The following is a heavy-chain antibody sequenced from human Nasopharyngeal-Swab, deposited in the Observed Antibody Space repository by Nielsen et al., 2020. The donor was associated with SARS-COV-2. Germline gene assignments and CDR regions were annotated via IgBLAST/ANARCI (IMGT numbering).Heavy chain of an antibody. Sequence: GSLRLSCAVSGGSISSSNWWSWVRQPPGKGLEWIGEIYHSGSTNYNPSLKSRVTISVDKSKNQFSLKLGSVTAADTAVYYCARWPVAQLWLMGFDYWGQGTLVTVSS. CDR3: ARWPVAQLWLMGFDY. D-gene: IGHD5-18*01. CDR1: GGSISSSNW. V-gene: IGHV4-4*02. J-gene: IGHJ4*02. CDR2: IYHSGST.